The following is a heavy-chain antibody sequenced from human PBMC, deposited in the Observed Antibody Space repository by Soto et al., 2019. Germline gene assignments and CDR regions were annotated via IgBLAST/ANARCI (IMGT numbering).Heavy chain of an antibody. V-gene: IGHV3-7*05. J-gene: IGHJ6*02. CDR2: IKQDGSEK. Sequence: EVQLVESGGGLVQPGGSLRLSCAASGFTFSSYWMSWVRQAPGKGLEWVANIKQDGSEKYYVDSVKGRFTISRYNAKNSLYLQMNSLRAEDTAVYYCARDRVLRYFVWLLADYYYYGMDVWCQGATVTVSS. CDR1: GFTFSSYW. D-gene: IGHD3-9*01. CDR3: ARDRVLRYFVWLLADYYYYGMDV.